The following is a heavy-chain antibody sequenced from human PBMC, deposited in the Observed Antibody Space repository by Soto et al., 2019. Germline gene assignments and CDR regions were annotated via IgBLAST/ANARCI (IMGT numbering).Heavy chain of an antibody. D-gene: IGHD3-9*01. CDR1: GGSISSGGYY. J-gene: IGHJ4*02. CDR3: ARGETDFDWLLWFDY. Sequence: PSETLSLTCTVSGGSISSGGYYWSWIRQHPGKGLEWIGYIYYSGSTYYNPSLKSRVTISVDTSKNQFSLKLSSVTAADTAVYYCARGETDFDWLLWFDYWGQGTLVTVSS. CDR2: IYYSGST. V-gene: IGHV4-31*03.